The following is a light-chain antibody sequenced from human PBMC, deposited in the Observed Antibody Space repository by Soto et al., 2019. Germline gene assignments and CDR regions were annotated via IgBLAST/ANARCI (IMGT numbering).Light chain of an antibody. V-gene: IGLV1-47*01. Sequence: QSVLTQPPSASGTPGQRVTSSCSGSSSNIGNSYVHWYQQLRGTAPKLLIFKSNQRPSGVPDRLSGSTSGTSASLAISGLRSEDEADYYCATWDDRRSGVLFGGGTKLTVL. CDR3: ATWDDRRSGVL. CDR2: KSN. J-gene: IGLJ2*01. CDR1: SSNIGNSY.